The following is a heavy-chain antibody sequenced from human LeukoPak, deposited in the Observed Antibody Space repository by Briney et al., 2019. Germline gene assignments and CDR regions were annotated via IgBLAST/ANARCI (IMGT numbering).Heavy chain of an antibody. V-gene: IGHV4-59*01. J-gene: IGHJ5*02. CDR3: ARVRIAWFDP. Sequence: SETLSLTCTVSGGSISSYYWSWIRQPPGKGLEWIGYIYYSGSTNYNPSLKSRVTISVDTSKNQFSLKLSSVTAADTAVYYCARVRIAWFDPWGQGTLVTVSS. CDR1: GGSISSYY. CDR2: IYYSGST. D-gene: IGHD2-15*01.